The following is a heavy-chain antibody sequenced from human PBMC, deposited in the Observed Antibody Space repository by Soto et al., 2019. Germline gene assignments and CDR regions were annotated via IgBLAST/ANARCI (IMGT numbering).Heavy chain of an antibody. D-gene: IGHD2-15*01. CDR3: GKVLVGATGHTDSDS. Sequence: PSETLSLTCTVSGGSIYRSGYYWGWIRQPTGRGLEWIGNIDYNGVTYSNPPIKSRVTISRDTSKNQFSLKLTSVTAADTALYYCGKVLVGATGHTDSDSWGPGTLVTVSS. CDR1: GGSIYRSGYY. J-gene: IGHJ4*02. CDR2: IDYNGVT. V-gene: IGHV4-39*01.